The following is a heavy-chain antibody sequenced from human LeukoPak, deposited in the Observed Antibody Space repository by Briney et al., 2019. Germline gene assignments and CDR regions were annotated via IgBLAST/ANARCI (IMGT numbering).Heavy chain of an antibody. J-gene: IGHJ3*02. CDR1: GYTFTGYY. CDR2: INPNSGGT. D-gene: IGHD3-16*01. Sequence: ASVKVSCKASGYTFTGYYMHWVRQAPGQGLEWMGWINPNSGGTNYAQKFQGRDTMTRDTSISTAYMELSRLRSDDTAVYYCARALGELWYSFDIWGQGTMVTVSS. CDR3: ARALGELWYSFDI. V-gene: IGHV1-2*02.